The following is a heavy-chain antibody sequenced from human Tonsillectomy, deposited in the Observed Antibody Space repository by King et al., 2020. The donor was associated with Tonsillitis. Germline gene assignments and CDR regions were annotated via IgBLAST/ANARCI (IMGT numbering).Heavy chain of an antibody. CDR2: INHSGST. V-gene: IGHV4-34*01. Sequence: VQLQQWGAGLLKPSETLSLTCAVYGGSFSGYYWSWIRQPPGKGLEWIGEINHSGSTNYNSSLKSRVTISVDTSTNQFSLKLSSVTAADTAVYYCARPYYYGSGSYYDAFDIWGQGTMVTVSS. CDR3: ARPYYYGSGSYYDAFDI. D-gene: IGHD3-10*01. J-gene: IGHJ3*02. CDR1: GGSFSGYY.